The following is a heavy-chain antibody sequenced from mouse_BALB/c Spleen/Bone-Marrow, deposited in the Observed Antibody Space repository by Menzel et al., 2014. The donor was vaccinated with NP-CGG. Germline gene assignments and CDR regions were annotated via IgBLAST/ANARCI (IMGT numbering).Heavy chain of an antibody. CDR3: AKEGRFRSTIITTFAY. Sequence: QVQLQQSGPGLVAPSQSLSITCTVSGFSLTSYGVSWVRQPPGKGLEWLGVIWGDGSTNYHSARISRLSINKDNSKSQVFLKLNSLQTDDTATYYCAKEGRFRSTIITTFAYWGQGTLVTVSA. J-gene: IGHJ3*01. CDR2: IWGDGST. D-gene: IGHD2-12*01. CDR1: GFSLTSYG. V-gene: IGHV2-3*01.